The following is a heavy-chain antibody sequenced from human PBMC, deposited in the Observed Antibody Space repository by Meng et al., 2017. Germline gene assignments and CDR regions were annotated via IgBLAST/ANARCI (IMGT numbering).Heavy chain of an antibody. J-gene: IGHJ6*02. CDR1: GGSISSDY. V-gene: IGHV4-59*01. Sequence: SETLSLTCTVSGGSISSDYWSWSRQPPGKGLEGVGYIYDSGSTNYKPSLKSRVTISVDTSKNPFSLKLSSVTAADTAVYYCARDRIGVAAAANSYYGMDVWGQGTTVTVSS. CDR2: IYDSGST. CDR3: ARDRIGVAAAANSYYGMDV. D-gene: IGHD6-13*01.